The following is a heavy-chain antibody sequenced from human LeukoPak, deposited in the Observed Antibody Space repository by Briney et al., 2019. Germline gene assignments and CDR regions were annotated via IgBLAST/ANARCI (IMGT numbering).Heavy chain of an antibody. CDR3: ARDLGYSYALRADY. J-gene: IGHJ4*02. Sequence: GGSLRLSCAASGFIFSNFGMNLVRQAPGKGLQWVSYISGNSGNIYYADSVKGRFTISRDNAKNSLYLQMNSLEAEDTAVYYCARDLGYSYALRADYWGQGTLVTVSS. CDR1: GFIFSNFG. V-gene: IGHV3-48*01. CDR2: ISGNSGNI. D-gene: IGHD5-18*01.